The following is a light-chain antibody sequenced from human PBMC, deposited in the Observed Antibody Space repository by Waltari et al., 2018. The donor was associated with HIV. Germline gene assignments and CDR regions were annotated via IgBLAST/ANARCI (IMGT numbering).Light chain of an antibody. V-gene: IGLV2-23*02. Sequence: QSALTQPASVSGSPGQSISISCTGNSNDVGGYNYVSWYQQHPGKAPKLMIYDVNKRPSGISNRFSGSKSGNTASLTISGLQAEDEADYYCCSYAGTSTFVFGTGTKVTVL. CDR2: DVN. J-gene: IGLJ1*01. CDR3: CSYAGTSTFV. CDR1: SNDVGGYNY.